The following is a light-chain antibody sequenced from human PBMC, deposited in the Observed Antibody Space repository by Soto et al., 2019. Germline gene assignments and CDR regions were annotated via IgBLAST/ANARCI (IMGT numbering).Light chain of an antibody. CDR1: QSISGW. CDR3: QQYNSYSVNA. J-gene: IGKJ2*01. Sequence: DIQMTQSPSTLSASVGDRVSITCRASQSISGWLAWYQQKPGKAPKLLIYDASSLESGVPSRFSGSGSGTEFSLTISRLQPDDFATYYCQQYNSYSVNAFG. V-gene: IGKV1-5*01. CDR2: DAS.